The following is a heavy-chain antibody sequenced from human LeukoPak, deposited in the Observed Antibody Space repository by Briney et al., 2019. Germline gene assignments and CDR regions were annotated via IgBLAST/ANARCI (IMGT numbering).Heavy chain of an antibody. J-gene: IGHJ4*02. V-gene: IGHV3-74*01. Sequence: GSLRLSCTASGFSFSGHWMHWARQLPGKGLVWVSRISPTGSTTSYADSVEGRFAVSRDNAKNTLYLQVNNLRAEDTAVYYCARGPNSNWSGLDFRGQGTLLTVSS. D-gene: IGHD6-6*01. CDR2: ISPTGSTT. CDR3: ARGPNSNWSGLDF. CDR1: GFSFSGHW.